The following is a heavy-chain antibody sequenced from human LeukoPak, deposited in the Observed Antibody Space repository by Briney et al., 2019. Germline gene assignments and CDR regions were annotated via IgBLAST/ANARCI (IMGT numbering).Heavy chain of an antibody. CDR1: GGSISSYY. J-gene: IGHJ4*02. CDR2: INHSGSA. Sequence: SETLSLTCTVSGGSISSYYWTWVRQPPGKGLEWIGEINHSGSANYNPSLKSRVTISLDTSKNQFSLNLSSVTAADTAVYYCARGQGTVTTHWGQGTLVTVSS. V-gene: IGHV4-34*01. CDR3: ARGQGTVTTH. D-gene: IGHD4-17*01.